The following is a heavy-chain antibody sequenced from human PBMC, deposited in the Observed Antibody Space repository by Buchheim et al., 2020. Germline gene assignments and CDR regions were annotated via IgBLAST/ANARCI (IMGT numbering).Heavy chain of an antibody. J-gene: IGHJ3*02. CDR3: AKGFLNVWNAFDI. V-gene: IGHV3-30*02. CDR1: GFTFSSYG. CDR2: IRNDGSTK. D-gene: IGHD1-1*01. Sequence: QVQLVESGGGVVQPGRSLRLSCAASGFTFSSYGMHWVRQAPGKGLEWVTFIRNDGSTKYYADSVKGRFTISRDNPKNTLYLQMSSLKPEDMAVYYCAKGFLNVWNAFDIWSRGT.